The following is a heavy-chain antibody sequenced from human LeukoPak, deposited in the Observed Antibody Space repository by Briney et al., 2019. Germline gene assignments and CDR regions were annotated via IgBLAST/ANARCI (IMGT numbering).Heavy chain of an antibody. CDR1: GYSFTSYW. D-gene: IGHD2-2*02. J-gene: IGHJ4*02. Sequence: GESLKISCQASGYSFTSYWIGWVRQMPGKGLEWMGIIFPGDSETIYSPSFQGLVTISADKSINTAYLQWSSLKASDTAMYFCARREKYCSSTSCYTTFDSWGQGTLVTASS. CDR2: IFPGDSET. CDR3: ARREKYCSSTSCYTTFDS. V-gene: IGHV5-51*01.